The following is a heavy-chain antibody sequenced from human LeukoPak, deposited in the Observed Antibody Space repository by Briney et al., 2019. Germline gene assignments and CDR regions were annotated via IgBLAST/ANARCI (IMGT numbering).Heavy chain of an antibody. D-gene: IGHD3-3*01. J-gene: IGHJ4*02. CDR3: ARQTGVGLFILP. CDR1: GDSISTSNSY. Sequence: SETLSLTCAVSGDSISTSNSYWGWIRRPPGKGLEWVGSIYYSGNTYYNPSLKSRVTIPVDTSKNQFSLKLTSVTAADTAVYYCARQTGVGLFILPGGRGTLVTVSS. CDR2: IYYSGNT. V-gene: IGHV4-39*01.